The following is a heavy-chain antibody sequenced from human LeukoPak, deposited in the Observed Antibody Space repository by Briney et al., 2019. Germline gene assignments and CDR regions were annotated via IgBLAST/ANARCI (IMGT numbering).Heavy chain of an antibody. D-gene: IGHD6-19*01. CDR1: GFTFAEYT. CDR2: ISWNGARI. CDR3: VKDLVAASENVRGWYPMAY. J-gene: IGHJ4*02. V-gene: IGHV3-43*01. Sequence: PGGSLRLSCAASGFTFAEYTMHWVCQAPGKGLEWVSLISWNGARIHYGDSVKGRFTISRDNSKNSLYLQMNSLRTEDTALYYCVKDLVAASENVRGWYPMAYWGQGTLVTVSS.